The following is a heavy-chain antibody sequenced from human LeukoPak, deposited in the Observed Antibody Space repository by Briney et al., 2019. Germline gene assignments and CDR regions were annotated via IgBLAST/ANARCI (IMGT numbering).Heavy chain of an antibody. CDR2: IKQDGSEK. V-gene: IGHV3-7*01. J-gene: IGHJ4*02. CDR1: GFTFSRYW. D-gene: IGHD5-24*01. CDR3: ATIEAVRFHY. Sequence: GGSLRLSCAASGFTFSRYWMSWVRQAPGRGLEWVANIKQDGSEKYYLDSVKGRFTISRDNAKNSVYLQMNSLRGEDTAVYYCATIEAVRFHYWGQGTLVTVSS.